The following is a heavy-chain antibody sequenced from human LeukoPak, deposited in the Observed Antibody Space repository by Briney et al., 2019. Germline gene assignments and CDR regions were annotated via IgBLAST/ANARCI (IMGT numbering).Heavy chain of an antibody. V-gene: IGHV4-39*07. CDR1: GGSISSSSYY. J-gene: IGHJ6*03. CDR3: ARGLTGRAGSYYYYMDV. Sequence: SETLSLTCTVSGGSISSSSYYWGWIRQPPGKGLEWIGSIYYSGSTYYNPSLKSRVTISVDTSKNQFSLKLSSVTAADTAVYYCARGLTGRAGSYYYYMDVWGKGTTVTVSS. CDR2: IYYSGST. D-gene: IGHD1-14*01.